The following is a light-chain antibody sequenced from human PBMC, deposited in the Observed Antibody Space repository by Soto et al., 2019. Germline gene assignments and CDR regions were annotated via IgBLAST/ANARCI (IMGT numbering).Light chain of an antibody. CDR2: GAS. CDR3: QQYYDWPIT. J-gene: IGKJ5*01. Sequence: ETVLTQSRATVSLSPGERATLSCLASQSISNLLAWYQQKPGQAPRLLMYGASTRATGFPDRFSGSGSGTEFTLTISSLHSEDFAVYYCQQYYDWPITFGQGTRLEI. V-gene: IGKV3-15*01. CDR1: QSISNL.